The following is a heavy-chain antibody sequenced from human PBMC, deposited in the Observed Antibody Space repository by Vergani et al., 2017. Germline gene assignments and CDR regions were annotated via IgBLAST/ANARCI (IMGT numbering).Heavy chain of an antibody. D-gene: IGHD6-13*01. CDR2: ISSSGSTL. CDR1: GFTFSSHE. J-gene: IGHJ6*02. V-gene: IGHV3-48*03. Sequence: EVQLVESGGGLVQPGGSLRLSCAASGFTFSSHEMNWVRQAPGKGLEWVSYISSSGSTLYYADSVKGRFTISRDNAKNSLYLKMNSLRAEDTAVYYCARSYSSSWYGDWAQPNYYYYYGMDVWGQGTTVTVSS. CDR3: ARSYSSSWYGDWAQPNYYYYYGMDV.